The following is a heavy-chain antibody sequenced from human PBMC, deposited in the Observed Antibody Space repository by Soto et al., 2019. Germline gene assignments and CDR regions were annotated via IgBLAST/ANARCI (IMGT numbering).Heavy chain of an antibody. CDR3: ARDQNFFDSSGYYDH. CDR2: IRPYNGNT. CDR1: GYTFVSYG. J-gene: IGHJ5*02. D-gene: IGHD3-22*01. V-gene: IGHV1-18*04. Sequence: QIQLVQSAAEVKKPGASVKVSCKTSGYTFVSYGISWVRQAPGQGLEWMGWIRPYNGNTNFAQRFRGRVTLTTDTSTDIVYMDLGSLKSDDTAVYYCARDQNFFDSSGYYDHWGQGTLITVSS.